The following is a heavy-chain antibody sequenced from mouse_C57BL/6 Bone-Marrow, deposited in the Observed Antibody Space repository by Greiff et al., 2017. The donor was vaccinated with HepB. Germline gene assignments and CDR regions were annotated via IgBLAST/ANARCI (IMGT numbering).Heavy chain of an antibody. J-gene: IGHJ1*03. CDR2: IDPSDSYT. D-gene: IGHD2-4*01. CDR1: GYTFTSYW. CDR3: ARGDDYDILYWYFDV. V-gene: IGHV1-50*01. Sequence: VQLQQPGAELVKPGASVKLSCKASGYTFTSYWMQWVKQRPGQGLEWIGEIDPSDSYTNYNQKFKGKATLTVDTSSSTAYMQLSSLTSDDSAGYYCARGDDYDILYWYFDVWGTGTTVTVSS.